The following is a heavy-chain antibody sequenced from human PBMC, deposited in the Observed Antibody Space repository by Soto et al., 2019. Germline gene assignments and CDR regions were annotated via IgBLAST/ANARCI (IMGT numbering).Heavy chain of an antibody. Sequence: NPSETLSLTCTVSGGSISSYYWSWIRQPPGKGLEWIGYIYYSGSTNYDPSLKSRVTISVDTSKNQFSLKLSSVTAADTAVYYCAREDYDSSGYYYLIDYWGQGTLVTVSS. CDR2: IYYSGST. D-gene: IGHD3-22*01. V-gene: IGHV4-59*01. CDR3: AREDYDSSGYYYLIDY. J-gene: IGHJ4*02. CDR1: GGSISSYY.